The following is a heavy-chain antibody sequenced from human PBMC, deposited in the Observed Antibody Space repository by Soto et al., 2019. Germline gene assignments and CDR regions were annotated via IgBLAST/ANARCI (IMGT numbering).Heavy chain of an antibody. J-gene: IGHJ4*02. CDR3: TPQKWELPEYFGY. D-gene: IGHD1-26*01. V-gene: IGHV3-15*07. CDR2: IKSKTDGGTT. Sequence: EVQLVESGGGLVKPGGSLRLSCAASGFTFSNAWMNWVRQAPGKGLEWVGRIKSKTDGGTTDYAAPVKGRFTISRDDSKNTLYLQMNSLKTEDTAVYYCTPQKWELPEYFGYWGQGTLVTVSS. CDR1: GFTFSNAW.